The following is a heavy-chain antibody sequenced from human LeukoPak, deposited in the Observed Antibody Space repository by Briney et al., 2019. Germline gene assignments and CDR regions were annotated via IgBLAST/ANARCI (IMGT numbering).Heavy chain of an antibody. Sequence: GESLKISCKGSGYSFTTYWIGWVRQMPGKGLEWMGSIYPGDSDTTYDPSFQGQVTISADKSISTAYLQWNSLKASDTAMYYCARRGSGSYLLLNYFDYWGQGTLVTVSS. V-gene: IGHV5-51*01. CDR3: ARRGSGSYLLLNYFDY. J-gene: IGHJ4*02. CDR2: IYPGDSDT. CDR1: GYSFTTYW. D-gene: IGHD3-10*01.